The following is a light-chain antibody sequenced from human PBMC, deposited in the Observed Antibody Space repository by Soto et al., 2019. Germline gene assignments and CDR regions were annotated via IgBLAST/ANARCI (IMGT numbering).Light chain of an antibody. V-gene: IGKV3-11*01. Sequence: EVVLTQSPATLSLSPGERATLSCRASQSVSRYLAWYQQKLGQAPRLLIYDASNRATGISARFSGSGSGTDFTLTISSLEPEDFAVYYCQQRSNWPRLTFGGGTKVEIK. CDR1: QSVSRY. CDR3: QQRSNWPRLT. J-gene: IGKJ4*01. CDR2: DAS.